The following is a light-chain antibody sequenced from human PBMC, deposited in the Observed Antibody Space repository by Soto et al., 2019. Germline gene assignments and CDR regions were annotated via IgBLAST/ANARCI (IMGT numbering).Light chain of an antibody. CDR2: GAS. Sequence: EIVMTQSPATLSVSPGKRDILSCGASHSISSNLAWYQQKPGQAPRLLIFGASNRATGIPDRVSGSGSGTDFTLTISGLEPDDFAVYYCQQYGASSTCTFGQGTRLEIK. CDR3: QQYGASSTCT. J-gene: IGKJ5*01. V-gene: IGKV3-20*01. CDR1: HSISSN.